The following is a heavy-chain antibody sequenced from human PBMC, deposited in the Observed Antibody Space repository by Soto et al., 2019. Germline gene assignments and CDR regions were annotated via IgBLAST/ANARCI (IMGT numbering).Heavy chain of an antibody. CDR3: AKSEAAQGKY. Sequence: PGGSLRLSGAASGFTFSSYWMSWVRQAPGKGLEWVANIKQDGSDKYYVDSVKGRFTSSRDNAKNSLYLQMNSLRSEDMAGYYCAKSEAAQGKYWGQGTLVTVSS. V-gene: IGHV3-7*01. CDR2: IKQDGSDK. J-gene: IGHJ4*02. D-gene: IGHD6-6*01. CDR1: GFTFSSYW.